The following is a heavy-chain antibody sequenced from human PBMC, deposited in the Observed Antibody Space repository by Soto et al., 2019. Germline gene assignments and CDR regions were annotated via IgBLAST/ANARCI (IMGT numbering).Heavy chain of an antibody. D-gene: IGHD3-3*01. Sequence: QVQLQESGPGLVKPSGTLSLTCAVSGGSISSSNWWSWVRQPPGKGLEWIGEIYHCGSTNYNPSLKNRFTISVDKSKNQFCLKLSSVTAADTSVYYCAIGLPRTDWIRLLVCLFWFDPWGRGTLVTVCS. J-gene: IGHJ5*02. CDR3: AIGLPRTDWIRLLVCLFWFDP. V-gene: IGHV4-4*02. CDR1: GGSISSSNW. CDR2: IYHCGST.